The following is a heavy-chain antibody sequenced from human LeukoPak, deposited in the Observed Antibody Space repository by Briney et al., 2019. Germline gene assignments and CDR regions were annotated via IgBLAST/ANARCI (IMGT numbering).Heavy chain of an antibody. V-gene: IGHV1-69*04. J-gene: IGHJ4*02. CDR3: AREFATDKLDY. D-gene: IGHD2-15*01. Sequence: ASVKVSCKASGGTFSSYAISWVRQAPGQGLEWMGRIIPILGIANYAQKFQGRVTITADKSTSTAYMELSSLRSENTAVYYCAREFATDKLDYWGQGTLVTVSS. CDR1: GGTFSSYA. CDR2: IIPILGIA.